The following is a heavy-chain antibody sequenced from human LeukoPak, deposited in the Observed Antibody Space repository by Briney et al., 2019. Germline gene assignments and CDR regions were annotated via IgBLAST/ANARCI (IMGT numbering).Heavy chain of an antibody. D-gene: IGHD2-2*02. J-gene: IGHJ4*02. CDR2: IRSKANSYAT. V-gene: IGHV3-73*01. CDR1: GFTFSGSA. Sequence: PGGSLKLSCAASGFTFSGSAMHWVRQASGKGLEWVGRIRSKANSYATAYAASVEGRFTISRDDSKNTAYLQMNSLKTEDTAVYYCTATSYCSSTSCYTHFDYWGQGTLVTVSS. CDR3: TATSYCSSTSCYTHFDY.